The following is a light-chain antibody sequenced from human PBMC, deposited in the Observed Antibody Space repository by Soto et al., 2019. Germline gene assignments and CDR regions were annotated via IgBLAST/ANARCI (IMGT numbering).Light chain of an antibody. J-gene: IGKJ1*01. CDR3: QQYNNWPRT. V-gene: IGKV3-15*01. Sequence: IVLTQSPATLSVSPGERATLSCRASQSVSSNLAWYQQKPGQAPRLLIYGASTRTTGLPARFSGSGSGTEFTLTISSLQSDDFAFYYCQQYNNWPRTFGQGTKVDIK. CDR2: GAS. CDR1: QSVSSN.